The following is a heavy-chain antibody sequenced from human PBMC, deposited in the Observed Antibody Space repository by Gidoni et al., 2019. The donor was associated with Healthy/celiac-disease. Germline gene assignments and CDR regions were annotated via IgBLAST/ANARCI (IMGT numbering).Heavy chain of an antibody. V-gene: IGHV3-11*06. Sequence: QVQLVESGGGLVKPGGSLRLSCAASGFTFSDSYMSWIRPAPGKGLEWVSYISSSSSYTNYADSVKGRFTISRDNAKNSLYLQMNSLRAEDTAVYYCARDRPYCSSTSCYRTKYYYYYGMDVWDQGTTVTVSS. CDR2: ISSSSSYT. CDR3: ARDRPYCSSTSCYRTKYYYYYGMDV. D-gene: IGHD2-2*01. J-gene: IGHJ6*02. CDR1: GFTFSDSY.